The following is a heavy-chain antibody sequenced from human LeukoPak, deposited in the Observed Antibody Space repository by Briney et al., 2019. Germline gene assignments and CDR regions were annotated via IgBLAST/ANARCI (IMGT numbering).Heavy chain of an antibody. CDR2: ISDSGGST. CDR3: ARDIQGELSETFDY. CDR1: GFTFSNYA. D-gene: IGHD3-16*02. V-gene: IGHV3-23*01. J-gene: IGHJ4*02. Sequence: PGGSLRLSCDVSGFTFSNYAMAWVRQAPGKGLDWVSGISDSGGSTYYADSVEGRFTISRDNSKNTLFLEMNSLRAEDTALYYCARDIQGELSETFDYWGQGTLVTVSS.